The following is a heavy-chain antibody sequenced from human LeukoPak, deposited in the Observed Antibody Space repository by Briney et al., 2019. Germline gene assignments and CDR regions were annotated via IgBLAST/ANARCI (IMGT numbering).Heavy chain of an antibody. CDR1: GYTFINYH. J-gene: IGHJ4*02. D-gene: IGHD3-3*01. CDR2: INPNSGGT. V-gene: IGHV1-2*02. CDR3: ARSYDYDY. Sequence: ASVKVSCKASGYTFINYHITWVRQAPGQGLEWMGWINPNSGGTNYAQKFQGRVTMTRDTSISTAYMELSRLRSDDTAVYYCARSYDYDYWGQGTLVTVSS.